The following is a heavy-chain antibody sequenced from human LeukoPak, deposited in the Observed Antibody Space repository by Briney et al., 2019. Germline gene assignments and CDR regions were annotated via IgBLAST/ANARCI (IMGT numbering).Heavy chain of an antibody. Sequence: GSLRLSCAASGFTFSSYWMSWVRQAPGKGLEWVANIKQDGSEKYYVDSVKGRFTISRDNAKNSLYLQMNSLRAEDTAVYYCARGDCSSTSYLALGDYYYMDVWGKGTTVTVSS. V-gene: IGHV3-7*01. CDR2: IKQDGSEK. J-gene: IGHJ6*03. D-gene: IGHD2-2*01. CDR3: ARGDCSSTSYLALGDYYYMDV. CDR1: GFTFSSYW.